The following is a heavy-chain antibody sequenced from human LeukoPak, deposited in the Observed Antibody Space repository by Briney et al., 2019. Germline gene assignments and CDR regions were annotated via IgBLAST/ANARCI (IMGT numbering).Heavy chain of an antibody. J-gene: IGHJ5*02. CDR3: SKNNWFDP. Sequence: SETLSLTCAIYGGSFSDYFWSWIRQSPGKGLEWIGEIHHGAGTKYNPSLKSRVTISADSPKNQFYLKLTSVTAADVAVYYCSKNNWFDPWGEGTLVTVSS. CDR1: GGSFSDYF. V-gene: IGHV4-34*01. CDR2: IHHGAGT.